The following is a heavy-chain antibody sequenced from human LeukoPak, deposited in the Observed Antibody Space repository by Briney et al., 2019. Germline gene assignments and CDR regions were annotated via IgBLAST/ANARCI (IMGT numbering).Heavy chain of an antibody. Sequence: GASVKVSCKASGYTFTSYAMNWVRQAPGQGLEWMGWINTNTGNPTYAQGFTGRFVFSLDTSVSTAYLQISSLKAEDTAVYYCARAPRRAGLSTRAHWYFDLWGRGTLVTVSS. CDR2: INTNTGNP. CDR3: ARAPRRAGLSTRAHWYFDL. V-gene: IGHV7-4-1*02. CDR1: GYTFTSYA. J-gene: IGHJ2*01. D-gene: IGHD6-13*01.